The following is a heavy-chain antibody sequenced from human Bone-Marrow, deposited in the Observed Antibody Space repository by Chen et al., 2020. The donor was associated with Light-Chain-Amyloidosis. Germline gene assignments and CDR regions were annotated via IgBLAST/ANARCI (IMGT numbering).Heavy chain of an antibody. J-gene: IGHJ6*02. CDR1: GGSILSSSNF. CDR2: IYYSGNT. CDR3: ARAVRIAARRAGGYYGMDV. V-gene: IGHV4-39*07. D-gene: IGHD6-6*01. Sequence: QLQLQESGPRLVKSSGTLSLTCTVSGGSILSSSNFWGWLRQAPGQGLEWIGSIYYSGNTYMNSALKNRVAMSVDTSNNQFSLRLNSVTAADTAVYFWARAVRIAARRAGGYYGMDVWGQGTTVTVSS.